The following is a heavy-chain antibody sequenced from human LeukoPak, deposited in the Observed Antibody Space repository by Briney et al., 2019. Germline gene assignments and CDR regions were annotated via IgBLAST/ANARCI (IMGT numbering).Heavy chain of an antibody. CDR2: IIPIFGTA. CDR1: GYTLTNND. Sequence: SVKVSRKASGYTLTNNDINWVRQAPGQGLEWMRGIIPIFGTANYAQKFQGRVTITADKSTSTAYMELSSLRSEDTAVYYCAATYYYDSSGYHWDYWGQGTLVTVSS. D-gene: IGHD3-22*01. CDR3: AATYYYDSSGYHWDY. J-gene: IGHJ4*02. V-gene: IGHV1-69*06.